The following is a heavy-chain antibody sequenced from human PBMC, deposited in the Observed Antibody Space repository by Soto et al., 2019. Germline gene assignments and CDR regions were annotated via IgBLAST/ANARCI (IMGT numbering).Heavy chain of an antibody. CDR3: AKDLLHDILTAPAPVDI. D-gene: IGHD3-9*01. CDR2: ISYDGSNK. J-gene: IGHJ3*02. Sequence: PGGSLRISCAASGFTFSSYGMHWVRQAPGKGLEWVAVISYDGSNKYYADSVKGRFTTSRDNSKNTLYLQMNSLRAEDTAVYYCAKDLLHDILTAPAPVDIWGQGTMVTVSS. CDR1: GFTFSSYG. V-gene: IGHV3-30*18.